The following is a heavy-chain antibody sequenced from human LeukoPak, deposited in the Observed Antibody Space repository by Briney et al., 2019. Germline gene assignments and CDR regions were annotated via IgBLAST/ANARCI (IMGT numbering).Heavy chain of an antibody. CDR3: STPYGRGQV. CDR1: GYTFTDHH. J-gene: IGHJ4*02. D-gene: IGHD3-10*02. V-gene: IGHV1-2*06. CDR2: IHPKSGDT. Sequence: GASVKVSCKASGYTFTDHHVHWVRQAPGQGLEWIGRIHPKSGDTDYAQKFQGRATMTRDTSITTAYMALTSLISDDTAVYFCSTPYGRGQVWGKGTLFTVS.